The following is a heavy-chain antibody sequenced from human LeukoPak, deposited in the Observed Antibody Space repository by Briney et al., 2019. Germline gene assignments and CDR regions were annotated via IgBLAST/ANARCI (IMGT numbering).Heavy chain of an antibody. CDR3: ARAQYYYGSGSYPWFDP. CDR2: ISYDGSNK. CDR1: GFTFSSYA. V-gene: IGHV3-30-3*01. J-gene: IGHJ5*02. D-gene: IGHD3-10*01. Sequence: GGSLRLSCAASGFTFSSYAMHWVRQAPGKGLEWVAVISYDGSNKYYADSVKGRFTISRDNSKNTLYLQMNSLRAEDTAVYYCARAQYYYGSGSYPWFDPWGQGTLVTVSS.